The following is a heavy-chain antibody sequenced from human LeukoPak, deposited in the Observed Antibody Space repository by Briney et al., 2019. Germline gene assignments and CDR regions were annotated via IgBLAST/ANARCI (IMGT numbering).Heavy chain of an antibody. J-gene: IGHJ4*02. CDR2: IKQDGSEK. Sequence: GGSLRLSCAASGFTFSTYWMIWVRQAPGKGLEWVANIKQDGSEKCYVDSVKGRFTISRDNAKNSLYLQMTSLRGEDTAVYYCASGQQLGYWGQGTLVTVSS. V-gene: IGHV3-7*03. CDR1: GFTFSTYW. CDR3: ASGQQLGY. D-gene: IGHD6-13*01.